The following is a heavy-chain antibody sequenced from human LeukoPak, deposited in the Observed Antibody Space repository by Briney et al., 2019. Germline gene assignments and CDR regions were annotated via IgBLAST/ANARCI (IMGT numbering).Heavy chain of an antibody. CDR3: ARRGPTYYYDSSGYYRFDY. CDR2: IYYSGST. CDR1: GGSISSSYSY. D-gene: IGHD3-22*01. J-gene: IGHJ4*02. Sequence: SETLSLTCTVSGGSISSSYSYWGWIRQPPGKGLEWIGNIYYSGSTYYSPSLKSRVTISVDTSKNQFSLKLSSVTAADTAVYYCARRGPTYYYDSSGYYRFDYWGQGTLVTVSS. V-gene: IGHV4-39*07.